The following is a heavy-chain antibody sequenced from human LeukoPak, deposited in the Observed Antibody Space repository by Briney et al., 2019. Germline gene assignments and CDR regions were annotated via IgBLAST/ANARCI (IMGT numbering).Heavy chain of an antibody. CDR2: IYSGGNT. D-gene: IGHD6-13*01. Sequence: GGSLRLSCAASGFTVSSNYMSWVRQAPGKGLEWVSVIYSGGNTYYADSVKGRFTISRDNSKNTLYLQMNSLRAEDTSIYYCARSIAPAGKWDDWGQGTPVTVSA. CDR1: GFTVSSNY. CDR3: ARSIAPAGKWDD. J-gene: IGHJ4*02. V-gene: IGHV3-66*01.